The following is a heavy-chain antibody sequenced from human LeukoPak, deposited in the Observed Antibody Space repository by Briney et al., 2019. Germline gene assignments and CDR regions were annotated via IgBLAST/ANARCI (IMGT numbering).Heavy chain of an antibody. CDR1: GGSISSYY. CDR3: ARGSCSGGSCYSGGYYFDY. D-gene: IGHD2-15*01. Sequence: PSETLSLTCTVSGGSISSYYWSWIRQPPGKGLEWIGYIYYSGSTNYNPSLKSRVTISVDTSKNQFSLKLSSVIAADTAVYYCARGSCSGGSCYSGGYYFDYWGQGTLVTVSS. V-gene: IGHV4-59*08. CDR2: IYYSGST. J-gene: IGHJ4*02.